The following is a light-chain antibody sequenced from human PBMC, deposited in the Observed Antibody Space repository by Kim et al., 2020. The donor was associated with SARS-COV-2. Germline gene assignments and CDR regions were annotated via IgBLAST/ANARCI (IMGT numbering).Light chain of an antibody. J-gene: IGKJ4*01. CDR2: DAS. V-gene: IGKV1-33*01. Sequence: DIQMTQSPSSLSASVGDRVTITCQASQDISNYLNWYQQKPGKAPKLLIYDASNLETGVPSRFSGSGSGTDFTFTISSLQPEDIATYYCQQYDYQLTFGGGTKVDIK. CDR1: QDISNY. CDR3: QQYDYQLT.